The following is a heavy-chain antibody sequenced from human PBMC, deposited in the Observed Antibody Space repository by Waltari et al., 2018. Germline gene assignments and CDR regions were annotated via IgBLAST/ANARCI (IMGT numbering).Heavy chain of an antibody. D-gene: IGHD3-10*01. CDR1: GFSFTTHG. Sequence: QVQLVESGGGVVQPGRSLRLSCAASGFSFTTHGMHWVRQAPGKGLEWVTLISYDGSKTYYADSVKGRFTSARDNSKDTVYLQMNSLRAEDTAVYYCAKGLWESPPYYYYAMDVWGQGTTVTVS. J-gene: IGHJ6*02. V-gene: IGHV3-30*18. CDR3: AKGLWESPPYYYYAMDV. CDR2: ISYDGSKT.